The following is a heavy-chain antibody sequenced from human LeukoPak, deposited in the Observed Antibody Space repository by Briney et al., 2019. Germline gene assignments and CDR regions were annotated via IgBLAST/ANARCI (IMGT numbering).Heavy chain of an antibody. J-gene: IGHJ4*02. CDR3: ARELLYYYDSSGYSYYFDY. V-gene: IGHV1-18*01. CDR1: GYTFTSYG. CDR2: ISAYNGNT. D-gene: IGHD3-22*01. Sequence: GASVKVSCKASGYTFTSYGISWVRQAPGQGLEWMGWISAYNGNTNYAQKLQGRVTMTTDTSTSTAYMELRSLRSDDTAVYYCARELLYYYDSSGYSYYFDYWGQGTLVTVSS.